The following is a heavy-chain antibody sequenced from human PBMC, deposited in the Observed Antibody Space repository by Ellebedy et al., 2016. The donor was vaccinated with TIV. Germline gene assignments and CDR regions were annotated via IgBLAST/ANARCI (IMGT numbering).Heavy chain of an antibody. D-gene: IGHD1-26*01. Sequence: SETLSLTCTVSGGSISSGGHYWSWIRQHPGKGLEWIGYIYYSGSTNYNPSLKSRVTISVDTSKKQFSLKLSSVTAADTAVYYCASRHPGGYTLDYWGQGTLVTVSS. J-gene: IGHJ4*02. CDR1: GGSISSGGHY. CDR3: ASRHPGGYTLDY. CDR2: IYYSGST. V-gene: IGHV4-61*08.